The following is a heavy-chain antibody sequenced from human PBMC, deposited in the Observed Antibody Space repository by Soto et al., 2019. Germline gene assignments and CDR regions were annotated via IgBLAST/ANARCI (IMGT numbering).Heavy chain of an antibody. CDR3: ARTPIYRIAAADDY. J-gene: IGHJ4*02. D-gene: IGHD6-13*01. V-gene: IGHV3-73*01. CDR1: GFTFNIAA. Sequence: PGGSLRLSCAASGFTFNIAAIHWVRQASGKGLEWVGLIRNKANGYATAYAPSVKGRITVSRDDSKNMAFLQMNSLRAEDTAVYYCARTPIYRIAAADDYWGQGTLVTVSS. CDR2: IRNKANGYAT.